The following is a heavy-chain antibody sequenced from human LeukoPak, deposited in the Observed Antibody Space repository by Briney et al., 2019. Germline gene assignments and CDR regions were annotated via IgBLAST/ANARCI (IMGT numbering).Heavy chain of an antibody. CDR3: ANGGWGSTRLVSWFDP. Sequence: PGESLKISCKGSGYTFTNSWIVWVRQMPGKGLEWMGIIYPGDSDTRYSPSFQGQVTISADKSISTAYLQWSSLKASDSAMYYCANGGWGSTRLVSWFDPWGQGTLVTVSS. V-gene: IGHV5-51*01. CDR2: IYPGDSDT. CDR1: GYTFTNSW. D-gene: IGHD1-26*01. J-gene: IGHJ5*02.